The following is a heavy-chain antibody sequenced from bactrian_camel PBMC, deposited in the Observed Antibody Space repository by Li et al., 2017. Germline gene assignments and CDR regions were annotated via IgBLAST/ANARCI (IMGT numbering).Heavy chain of an antibody. Sequence: HVQLVESGGGSVQAGGSLRLSCAASGYTLSSRCMGWFRQAPGKEREGVAIMNTGGGSTYYADSVKGRFTIARDNAKNTGYLQMNSLKSEDTALYYCAKANVPGPWYSGGYVVGADFGSWGQGTQVTVS. CDR1: GYTLSSRC. D-gene: IGHD2*01. V-gene: IGHV3S1*01. CDR2: MNTGGGST. J-gene: IGHJ6*01. CDR3: AKANVPGPWYSGGYVVGADFGS.